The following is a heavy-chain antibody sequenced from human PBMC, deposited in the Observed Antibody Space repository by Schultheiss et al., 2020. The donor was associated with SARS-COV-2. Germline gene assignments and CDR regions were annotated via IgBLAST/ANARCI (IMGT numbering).Heavy chain of an antibody. V-gene: IGHV4-31*03. D-gene: IGHD3-10*01. Sequence: SETLSLTCTVSGGSISSCGYYWSWIRQHPGKGLEWIGYIYYSGSTYYNPSLKSRVTISVDTSKNQFSLKLSSVTAADTAVYYCARGNLGLLWFGTSVYGMDVWGQGTTVTVSS. CDR2: IYYSGST. CDR1: GGSISSCGYY. CDR3: ARGNLGLLWFGTSVYGMDV. J-gene: IGHJ6*02.